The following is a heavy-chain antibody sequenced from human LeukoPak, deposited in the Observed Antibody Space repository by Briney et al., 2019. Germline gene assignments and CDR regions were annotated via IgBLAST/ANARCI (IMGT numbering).Heavy chain of an antibody. CDR1: GFTFSSYA. J-gene: IGHJ4*02. D-gene: IGHD3-3*01. V-gene: IGHV3-23*01. Sequence: GGSLRLSCAASGFTFSSYAMSWVRQAPGKGLEGVSAISGSGGSTYYADSVKGRFTISRDNSKNTLYLQMNSLRAEDTAVYYCAKDSIFGVVITEYFDYWGQGTLVTVSS. CDR2: ISGSGGST. CDR3: AKDSIFGVVITEYFDY.